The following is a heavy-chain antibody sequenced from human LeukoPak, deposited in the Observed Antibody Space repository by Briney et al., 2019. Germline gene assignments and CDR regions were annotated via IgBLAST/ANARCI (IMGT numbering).Heavy chain of an antibody. CDR2: INPNSGGT. CDR1: GYTFTGYY. J-gene: IGHJ5*02. Sequence: ASVKVSCKASGYTFTGYYMHWVRLAPGQGLEWMGWINPNSGGTNYAQKFQGRVTMTRDTSISTAYMELSRLRSDDTAVYYCAREGRRIAAAGRGWFDPWGQGTLVTVSS. D-gene: IGHD6-13*01. V-gene: IGHV1-2*02. CDR3: AREGRRIAAAGRGWFDP.